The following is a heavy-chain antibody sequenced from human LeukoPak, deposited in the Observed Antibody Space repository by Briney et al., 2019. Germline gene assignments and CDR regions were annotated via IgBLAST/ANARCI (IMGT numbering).Heavy chain of an antibody. Sequence: ASVKVSCKVSGYTLTELSMHWVRQAPGKGLEWMGGFDPEDGETIYAQKFQGRVTMTTDTSTSTAYMELRSLRSDDTAVYYCARSKWLPGTFDLWGQGTMVTVSS. D-gene: IGHD6-19*01. V-gene: IGHV1-24*01. CDR3: ARSKWLPGTFDL. CDR1: GYTLTELS. J-gene: IGHJ3*01. CDR2: FDPEDGET.